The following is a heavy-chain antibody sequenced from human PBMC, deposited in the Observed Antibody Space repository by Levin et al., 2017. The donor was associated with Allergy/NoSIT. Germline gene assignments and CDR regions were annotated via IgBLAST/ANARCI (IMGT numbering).Heavy chain of an antibody. CDR1: GYRLTQFS. CDR3: ATGGVNTPLGLDF. CDR2: YHPEEIKA. J-gene: IGHJ4*02. V-gene: IGHV1-24*01. D-gene: IGHD5-18*01. Sequence: KSGGSLRLSCNFPGYRLTQFSTQWVRQAPGRGLEWVGGYHPEEIKATAARKFQGRVSMTEDTSSDTAYMELRDLKSDDSAVYYCATGGVNTPLGLDFWGPGTLVTVSS.